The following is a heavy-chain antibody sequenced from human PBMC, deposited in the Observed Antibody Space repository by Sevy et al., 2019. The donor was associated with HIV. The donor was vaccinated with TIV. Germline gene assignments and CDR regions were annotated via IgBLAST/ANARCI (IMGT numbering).Heavy chain of an antibody. J-gene: IGHJ6*03. CDR1: GFTFSSYA. CDR3: ANLNSGSYYSRDYYMDV. Sequence: GGCLRLSCAASGFTFSSYAMSWVRQAPGKGLEWVSAISGSGGSTYYADSVKGRFTISRDNSKNTLYLQMNSLRAEDTAVYYCANLNSGSYYSRDYYMDVWGKGTTVTVSS. V-gene: IGHV3-23*01. CDR2: ISGSGGST. D-gene: IGHD1-26*01.